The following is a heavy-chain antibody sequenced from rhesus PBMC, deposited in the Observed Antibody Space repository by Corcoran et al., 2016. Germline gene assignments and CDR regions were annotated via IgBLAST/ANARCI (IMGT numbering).Heavy chain of an antibody. CDR1: GFTFSDAY. J-gene: IGHJ4*01. V-gene: IGHV3S22*01. D-gene: IGHD6-19*01. CDR2: IRKKANGGTA. Sequence: EVQLVESGGGLVQPGGSLRLSCAASGFTFSDAYMSWVRQAPGKGPEGVGFIRKKANGGTAEYAASVKGRFTISRDDSKNIASLQMRSLKTEDTAVYYCARDQIKSWGQGVLVTVSS. CDR3: ARDQIKS.